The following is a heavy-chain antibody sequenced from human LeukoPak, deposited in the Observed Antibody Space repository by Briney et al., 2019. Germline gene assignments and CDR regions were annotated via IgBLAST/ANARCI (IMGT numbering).Heavy chain of an antibody. CDR2: IIPIFGTA. V-gene: IGHV1-69*13. CDR1: GYTFTSYD. D-gene: IGHD2-15*01. J-gene: IGHJ3*02. Sequence: GASVKVSCKASGYTFTSYDINWVRQAPGQGLEWMGGIIPIFGTANYAQKFQGRVTITADESTSTAYMELSSLRSEDTAVYYCARDNGGSWVVDAFDIWGQGTMVTVSS. CDR3: ARDNGGSWVVDAFDI.